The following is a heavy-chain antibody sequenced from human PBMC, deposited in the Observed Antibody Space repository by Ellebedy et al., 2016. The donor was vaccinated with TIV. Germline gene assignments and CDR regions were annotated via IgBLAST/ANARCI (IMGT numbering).Heavy chain of an antibody. CDR3: ARGSPDYYDNRPYPVDL. V-gene: IGHV3-30*04. Sequence: GESLKISXTGSGFVFHTYAVHWVRQAPGKGLEWVALISLDGSNKLYADSVKGRFTISRDNAKNTPSLQMNSLGGDDTAVYYCARGSPDYYDNRPYPVDLWGQGTMVTVAS. D-gene: IGHD3-22*01. CDR2: ISLDGSNK. J-gene: IGHJ3*01. CDR1: GFVFHTYA.